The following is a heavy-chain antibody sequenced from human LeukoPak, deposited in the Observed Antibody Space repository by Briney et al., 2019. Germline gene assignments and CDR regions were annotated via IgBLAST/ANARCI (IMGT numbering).Heavy chain of an antibody. CDR3: ARGYDSSGYGGAFDI. CDR2: IYYSGST. D-gene: IGHD3-22*01. J-gene: IGHJ3*02. CDR1: GGSISSSSYY. V-gene: IGHV4-39*07. Sequence: PSETLSLTCTVSGGSISSSSYYWGWIRQPPGKGLEWIGSIYYSGSTYYNPSLKSRVTISVDTSKNQFSLKLSSVTAADTAVYYCARGYDSSGYGGAFDIWGQGTMVTVSS.